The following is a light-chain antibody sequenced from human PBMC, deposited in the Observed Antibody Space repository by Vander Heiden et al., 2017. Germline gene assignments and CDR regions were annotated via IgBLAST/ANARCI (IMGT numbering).Light chain of an antibody. CDR2: GAS. J-gene: IGKJ2*01. CDR3: QHYGSSPGMYT. Sequence: VLTQSPDTLSLSPVERATISCRASQIITITSLVGYQQITGQDNRLLIYGASRRAAGKPDRFSGSGSGTDFTLTINGVEPEDFAVYYCQHYGSSPGMYTFGQGTKLEIK. CDR1: QIITITS. V-gene: IGKV3-20*01.